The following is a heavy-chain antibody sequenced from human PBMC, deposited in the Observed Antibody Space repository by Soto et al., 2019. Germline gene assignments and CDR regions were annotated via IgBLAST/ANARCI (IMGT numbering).Heavy chain of an antibody. J-gene: IGHJ3*02. Sequence: PSETLSLTCTVSGGSIISYYWSWIRQPPGKGLVWIGYIYYSGSTNYNPSLKSRVTISVDTSKYLCSLKVSSVTAADTAVYYCARIQWFGELSPVLAFDIWGQGTMVTVSS. CDR2: IYYSGST. CDR1: GGSIISYY. V-gene: IGHV4-59*08. CDR3: ARIQWFGELSPVLAFDI. D-gene: IGHD3-10*01.